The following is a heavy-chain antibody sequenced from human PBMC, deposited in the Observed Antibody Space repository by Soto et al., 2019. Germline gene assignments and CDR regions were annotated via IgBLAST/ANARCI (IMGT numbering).Heavy chain of an antibody. CDR3: ARAPTITTNFDY. Sequence: GGSLRLSCAVSGFTVTSNYMSWVRQAPGKGQEWVSIIHSGGTTNYADSVRGRFTISRDNSHNTVYLQMNSLRVEDTAVYYCARAPTITTNFDYWGQGTQVTVSS. CDR2: IHSGGTT. V-gene: IGHV3-66*01. CDR1: GFTVTSNY. D-gene: IGHD1-1*01. J-gene: IGHJ4*02.